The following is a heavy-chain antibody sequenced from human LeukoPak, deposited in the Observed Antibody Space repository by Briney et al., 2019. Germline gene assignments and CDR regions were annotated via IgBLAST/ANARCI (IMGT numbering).Heavy chain of an antibody. V-gene: IGHV4-38-2*02. D-gene: IGHD3-22*01. J-gene: IGHJ4*02. CDR3: TGKYYYDSSGYYYADY. CDR1: GYSISSGYY. CDR2: IYHSGRT. Sequence: SETLSLTCTVSGYSISSGYYWGWIRQPPGKGLEWIGSIYHSGRTYYNPPLKSRLTISLDTSKNQFSLKLSSVTAADTAVYYCTGKYYYDSSGYYYADYWGQGTLVTVSS.